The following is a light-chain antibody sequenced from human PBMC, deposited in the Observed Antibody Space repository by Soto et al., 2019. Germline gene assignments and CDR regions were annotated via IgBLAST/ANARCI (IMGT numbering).Light chain of an antibody. Sequence: DIQMTQSPSSLSASVGDRVTITCQASQDIYKYLNWYQQRPGKAPELLIYAASNLQSGVPSRFSGSGSGTDFALTISSLQPEDFATYYCQQSYRIPPWTFGQGTKVDI. J-gene: IGKJ1*01. CDR1: QDIYKY. CDR2: AAS. V-gene: IGKV1-39*01. CDR3: QQSYRIPPWT.